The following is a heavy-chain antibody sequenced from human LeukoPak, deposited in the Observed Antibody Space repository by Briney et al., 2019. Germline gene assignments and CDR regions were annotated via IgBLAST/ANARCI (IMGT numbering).Heavy chain of an antibody. CDR2: INPHSGGT. D-gene: IGHD6-13*01. CDR1: GYTFTGYY. V-gene: IGHV1-2*02. Sequence: ASVKVSCKASGYTFTGYYMHWVRQAPGQGLEGMGWINPHSGGTNYAQKFQGGVTMTRDTSISTAYMELSRLRSDDTAVYYCARGQQQLAGDYWGQGTLVTVSS. J-gene: IGHJ4*02. CDR3: ARGQQQLAGDY.